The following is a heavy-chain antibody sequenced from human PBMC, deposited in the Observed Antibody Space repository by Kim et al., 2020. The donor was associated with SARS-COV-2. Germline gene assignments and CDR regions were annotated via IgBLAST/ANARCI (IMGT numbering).Heavy chain of an antibody. CDR1: GYTFTSYG. J-gene: IGHJ4*02. Sequence: ASVKVSCKASGYTFTSYGISWVRQAPGQGLEWMGWISAYNGNTNYAQKLQGRVTMTTDTSTSTAYMELRSLRSDDTAVYYCARGFLYCGGDCTPPTNYFDYWGQGTLVTVSS. V-gene: IGHV1-18*01. CDR3: ARGFLYCGGDCTPPTNYFDY. D-gene: IGHD2-21*02. CDR2: ISAYNGNT.